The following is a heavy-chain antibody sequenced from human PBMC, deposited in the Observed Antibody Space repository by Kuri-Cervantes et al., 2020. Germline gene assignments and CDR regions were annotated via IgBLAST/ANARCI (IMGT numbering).Heavy chain of an antibody. Sequence: SETLSLTCTVSGGSVSSGSYYWSWIRQPAGKGLEWIGRIYTSGSTNYNPSLKSRVTISVDTSKNQFSPKLSSVTAADTAVYYCARAPGSRGVVPAAFDIWGQGTMVTVSS. CDR3: ARAPGSRGVVPAAFDI. V-gene: IGHV4-61*10. CDR2: IYTSGST. CDR1: GGSVSSGSYY. J-gene: IGHJ3*02. D-gene: IGHD2-2*01.